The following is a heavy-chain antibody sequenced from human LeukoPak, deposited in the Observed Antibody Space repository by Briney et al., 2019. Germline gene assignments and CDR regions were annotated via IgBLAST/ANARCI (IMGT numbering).Heavy chain of an antibody. J-gene: IGHJ4*02. D-gene: IGHD3-22*01. CDR1: GYTFTNYY. V-gene: IGHV1-69*13. Sequence: SVKVSCKASGYTFTNYYIHWVRQAPGQGLEWMGGIIPIFGTANYAQKFQGRVTITADESTSTAYMELSSLRSEDTAVYYCAGPEYYYDSSGYYYTVWGQGTLVTVSS. CDR2: IIPIFGTA. CDR3: AGPEYYYDSSGYYYTV.